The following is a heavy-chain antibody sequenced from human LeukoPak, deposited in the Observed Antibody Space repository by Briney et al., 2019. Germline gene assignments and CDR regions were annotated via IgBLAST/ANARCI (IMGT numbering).Heavy chain of an antibody. Sequence: SETLSLTCTVSGGSISSSPTYYWGWIRQPPGRGLEWIGSIYYSGSTYYNPSLNSRVTISVDMSKSQFSLKLSSVTAADTAVYYCARRNGGLYPTTFDYWGQGTLVTVSS. CDR2: IYYSGST. CDR3: ARRNGGLYPTTFDY. CDR1: GGSISSSPTYY. V-gene: IGHV4-39*01. D-gene: IGHD3-3*01. J-gene: IGHJ4*02.